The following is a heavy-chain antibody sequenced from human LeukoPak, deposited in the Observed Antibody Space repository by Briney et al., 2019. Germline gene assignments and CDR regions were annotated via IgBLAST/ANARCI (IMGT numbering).Heavy chain of an antibody. J-gene: IGHJ4*02. V-gene: IGHV4-4*07. Sequence: SETLSLTCTVSGGSTISYYWSWIRQPAGKGLEWIGRIYTSGSTNYSPSLKSRVTISVDKSKNQFSLRLTSVTAADTAVYYCARGGNSAPDYWGQGTLVTVSS. D-gene: IGHD4-23*01. CDR1: GGSTISYY. CDR2: IYTSGST. CDR3: ARGGNSAPDY.